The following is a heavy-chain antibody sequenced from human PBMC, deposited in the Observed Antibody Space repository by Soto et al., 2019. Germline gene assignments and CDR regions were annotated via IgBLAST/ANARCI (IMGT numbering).Heavy chain of an antibody. CDR1: GFTFSSYA. J-gene: IGHJ4*02. V-gene: IGHV3-23*01. D-gene: IGHD5-12*01. CDR2: ISGSGGST. CDR3: AKQMEMATIREALRYFDY. Sequence: EVQLLESGGGLVQPGGSLRLSCAASGFTFSSYAMSWVRQAPGKGLEWGSAISGSGGSTYYADSVKGRFTISRDNSKNTLYLQMNSLRAEDTAVYYCAKQMEMATIREALRYFDYWGQGTLVTVSS.